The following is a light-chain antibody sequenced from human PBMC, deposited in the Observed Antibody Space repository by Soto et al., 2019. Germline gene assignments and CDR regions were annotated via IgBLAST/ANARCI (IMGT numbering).Light chain of an antibody. CDR2: DAS. V-gene: IGKV3-15*01. Sequence: ILMTQSPATLSVSPGERATLSCRASQSVSNNLAWYQQKPGQAPRLLIYDASTRATGIPARLSGSGSGTEFTLTISGLQSEDFAVYYCQQYNNWPPWTCGQGTKVEIK. CDR3: QQYNNWPPWT. CDR1: QSVSNN. J-gene: IGKJ1*01.